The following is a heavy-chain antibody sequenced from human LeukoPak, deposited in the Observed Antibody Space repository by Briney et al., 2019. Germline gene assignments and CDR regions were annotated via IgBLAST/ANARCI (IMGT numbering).Heavy chain of an antibody. Sequence: SVKVSCKVSGGTFRSSATNWVRQAPGQGLEWMGGTIPFYGATNYAQKFQGRVTITADESTGTVYMELCSLRSEDTAVYYCARMQGYAYSDYWGQGTLVTVSS. CDR1: GGTFRSSA. V-gene: IGHV1-69*13. CDR2: TIPFYGAT. D-gene: IGHD2-15*01. CDR3: ARMQGYAYSDY. J-gene: IGHJ4*02.